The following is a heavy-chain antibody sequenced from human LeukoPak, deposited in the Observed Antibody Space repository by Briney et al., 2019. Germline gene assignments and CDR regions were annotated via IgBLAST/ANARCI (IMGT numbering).Heavy chain of an antibody. CDR2: INHSGST. J-gene: IGHJ5*02. D-gene: IGHD6-13*01. CDR1: GGSFSGYY. Sequence: SETLSLTCAVYGGSFSGYYWSWIRQPPGKGLEWIGEINHSGSTNYNPSLKSRVTISVGTSKNQFSLKLSSVTAADTAVYYCARGGLAAAGNNWFDPWGQGTLVTVSS. V-gene: IGHV4-34*01. CDR3: ARGGLAAAGNNWFDP.